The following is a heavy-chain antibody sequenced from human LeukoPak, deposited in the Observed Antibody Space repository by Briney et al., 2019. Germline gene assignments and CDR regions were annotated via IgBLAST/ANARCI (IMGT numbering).Heavy chain of an antibody. V-gene: IGHV3-48*03. J-gene: IGHJ4*02. Sequence: GGSLRLSCAASGFTFSSYEMNWVRQAPGKGLEWVSYISSSGSTIYYADSVKGRFTISRDNAKNSLYLQMNSLRAEDTAVYYCARDQSDPIIVFDYWGQGTLVTVSS. CDR1: GFTFSSYE. D-gene: IGHD3-16*02. CDR3: ARDQSDPIIVFDY. CDR2: ISSSGSTI.